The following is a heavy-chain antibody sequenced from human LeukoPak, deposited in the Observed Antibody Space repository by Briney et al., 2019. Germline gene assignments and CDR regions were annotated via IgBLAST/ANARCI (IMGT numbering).Heavy chain of an antibody. Sequence: PSETLSLTCAVYGGSFRGYRWGWIRQSPGKGLEWIGRIYTSGSTNYNPSLKSRVTMSVDTSKNQFSLKLSSVTAADTAVYYCAREMRTVTTTGFDPWGQGTLVTVSS. J-gene: IGHJ5*02. V-gene: IGHV4-59*10. CDR1: GGSFRGYR. D-gene: IGHD4-17*01. CDR3: AREMRTVTTTGFDP. CDR2: IYTSGST.